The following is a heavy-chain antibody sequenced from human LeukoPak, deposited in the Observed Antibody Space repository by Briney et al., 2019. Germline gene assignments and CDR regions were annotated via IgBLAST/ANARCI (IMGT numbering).Heavy chain of an antibody. CDR1: GFTFSDYY. CDR3: ARVPVAGHSSGWYLVLAY. D-gene: IGHD6-19*01. Sequence: GGSLRLSCAASGFTFSDYYMSWIRQAPGKGLEWVSYISSSSSTIYYADSVKGRFTISRDNAKNSLYLQMNSLRAEDTAVYYCARVPVAGHSSGWYLVLAYWGQGTLVTVSS. CDR2: ISSSSSTI. J-gene: IGHJ4*02. V-gene: IGHV3-11*04.